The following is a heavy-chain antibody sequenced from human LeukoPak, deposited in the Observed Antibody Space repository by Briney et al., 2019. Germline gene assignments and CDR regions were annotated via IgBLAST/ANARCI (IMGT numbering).Heavy chain of an antibody. CDR3: AKSLTYYHENSDSI. CDR1: GFVFSTNY. CDR2: IYKDGRT. D-gene: IGHD3-22*01. J-gene: IGHJ4*02. Sequence: GGSLRLSCAASGFVFSTNYMTWVRQPPGKGLEWVSVIYKDGRTFYTDSVKGRFTISRDNSKNTVYLQMSSLRVEDTAVYYCAKSLTYYHENSDSIWGQGTLVTVSS. V-gene: IGHV3-53*01.